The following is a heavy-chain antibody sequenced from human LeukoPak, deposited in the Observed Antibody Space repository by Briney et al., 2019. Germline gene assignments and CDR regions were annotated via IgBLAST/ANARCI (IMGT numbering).Heavy chain of an antibody. CDR1: GGSISRYF. Sequence: PSETLSLTCTVSGGSISRYFWSWIRQPPGKGLEWIGYIYYSGSTNYNPSLKSRVTISRDSSKNQFSLKLTSVTTADTATYYCVYTTGWTNFYYYGMDVWGQGTTVTVSS. CDR2: IYYSGST. CDR3: VYTTGWTNFYYYGMDV. J-gene: IGHJ6*02. V-gene: IGHV4-59*01. D-gene: IGHD3-16*01.